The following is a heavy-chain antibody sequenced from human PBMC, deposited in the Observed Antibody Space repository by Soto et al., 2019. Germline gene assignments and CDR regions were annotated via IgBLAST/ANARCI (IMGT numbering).Heavy chain of an antibody. D-gene: IGHD2-2*01. CDR1: GFTFSSYA. CDR3: ARDKSSTYSSPYDY. Sequence: GGSLRLSCAASGFTFSSYAMHWVRQAPGKGLEWVAVISYDGSNKYYADSVKGRFTISRDHSKNTLYLQMNSLRAEDTAVYYCARDKSSTYSSPYDYWGQGTLVTVSS. J-gene: IGHJ4*02. CDR2: ISYDGSNK. V-gene: IGHV3-30-3*01.